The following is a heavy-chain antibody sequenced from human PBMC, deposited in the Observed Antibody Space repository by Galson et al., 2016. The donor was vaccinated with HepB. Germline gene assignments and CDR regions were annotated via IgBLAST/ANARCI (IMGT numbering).Heavy chain of an antibody. CDR1: GFTFSNYW. V-gene: IGHV3-7*03. CDR3: ARDPPHYYDNNYDMDV. J-gene: IGHJ6*02. CDR2: INQDGSVK. D-gene: IGHD3-22*01. Sequence: SLRLSCAASGFTFSNYWMTWVRQAPGKGLGWVANINQDGSVKNYVDSVKGRFTISRDNAENSLRLQMDSLRAEDTAVYYCARDPPHYYDNNYDMDVWAKGPRSPSP.